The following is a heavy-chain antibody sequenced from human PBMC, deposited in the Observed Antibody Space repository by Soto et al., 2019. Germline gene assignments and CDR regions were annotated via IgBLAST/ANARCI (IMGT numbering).Heavy chain of an antibody. V-gene: IGHV3-33*01. CDR3: CTDQGDSTSWYHFDY. CDR1: GFTFSNHC. J-gene: IGHJ4*02. Sequence: PGGSLRLSCAASGFTFSNHCMHWVRQAPGKGLEWVARIYYDGSNEYYADSVKGRFTISRDSSKNTLFLQMSSLNTEDTAVYYCCTDQGDSTSWYHFDYWGQGTSVTVSS. D-gene: IGHD6-13*01. CDR2: IYYDGSNE.